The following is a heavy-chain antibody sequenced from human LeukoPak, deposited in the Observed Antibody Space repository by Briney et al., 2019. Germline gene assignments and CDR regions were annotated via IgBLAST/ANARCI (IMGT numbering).Heavy chain of an antibody. Sequence: PSETLSLTCTVSGGTMRSYYWSWIRQPPGKGLEWIGYIYYTGSINYNPSLKSRVTTSIDTSKNQFSLKLSSVTAADTAVYYCVREDNCFDPWGQGTLVTVSS. CDR2: IYYTGSI. CDR1: GGTMRSYY. V-gene: IGHV4-59*01. CDR3: VREDNCFDP. J-gene: IGHJ5*02.